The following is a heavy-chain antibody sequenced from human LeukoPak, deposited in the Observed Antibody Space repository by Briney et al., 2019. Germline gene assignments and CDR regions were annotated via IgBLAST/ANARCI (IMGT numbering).Heavy chain of an antibody. V-gene: IGHV3-23*01. D-gene: IGHD6-13*01. J-gene: IGHJ4*02. CDR1: GFTFSHYA. CDR3: AKDGYSSSWYYFDY. CDR2: IRGSGGNT. Sequence: GGSLRLSCAASGFTFSHYAMSWVRQAPGKGLEWVSGIRGSGGNTYYADSVKGRFTVSRDNSKNTLYLQMNSLRAEDTAVYYCAKDGYSSSWYYFDYWGQGTLVTVSS.